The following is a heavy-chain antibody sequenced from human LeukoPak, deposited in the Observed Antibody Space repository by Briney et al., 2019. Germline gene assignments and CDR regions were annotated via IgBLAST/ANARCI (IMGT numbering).Heavy chain of an antibody. Sequence: PSETLSLTCTVSGGSISSYYWSWIWQPAGKGLEWIGRVYTSGSTNYNPSLTSRVTMSVDTSKNQFSLKLSSVTAADTAVYYCARGDMVRGVIIDNWFDPWGQGTLVTVSS. CDR1: GGSISSYY. D-gene: IGHD3-10*01. J-gene: IGHJ5*02. CDR3: ARGDMVRGVIIDNWFDP. V-gene: IGHV4-4*07. CDR2: VYTSGST.